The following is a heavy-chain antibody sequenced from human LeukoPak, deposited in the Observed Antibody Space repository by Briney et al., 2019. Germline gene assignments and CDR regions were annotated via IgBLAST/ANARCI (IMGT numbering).Heavy chain of an antibody. CDR3: ARDNSGWYLAY. CDR2: INPNSGGT. J-gene: IGHJ4*02. V-gene: IGHV1-2*02. D-gene: IGHD6-19*01. Sequence: ASVTVSFKTSGYTFTGYYMHWVRQAPGQGLEWMGWINPNSGGTNYAQKFQGRVTMTRDTSISTGYMELSRLRSDDTAVYYCARDNSGWYLAYWGQGTLVTVSS. CDR1: GYTFTGYY.